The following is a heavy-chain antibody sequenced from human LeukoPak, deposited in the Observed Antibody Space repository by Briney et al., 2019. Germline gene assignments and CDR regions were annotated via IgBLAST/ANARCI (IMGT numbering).Heavy chain of an antibody. CDR2: INHSGST. V-gene: IGHV4-34*01. D-gene: IGHD1-26*01. CDR3: ARVGREDHSLGWFDP. CDR1: GGSFSGYY. Sequence: SETLSLTCAVYGGSFSGYYWSRIRQPPGKGLEWIGEINHSGSTNYNPSLKSRVTISVDTSKNQFSLKLSSVTAADTAVYYCARVGREDHSLGWFDPWGQGTLVTVSS. J-gene: IGHJ5*02.